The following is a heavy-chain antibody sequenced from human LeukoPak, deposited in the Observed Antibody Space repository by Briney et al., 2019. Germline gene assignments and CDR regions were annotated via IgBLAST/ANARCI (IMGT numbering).Heavy chain of an antibody. D-gene: IGHD2-2*01. CDR2: IKQDGSEK. V-gene: IGHV3-7*01. Sequence: GGSLRLSCAASGFTFSSYWMSWVRQAPGKGLEWVANIKQDGSEKYYVDSVKGRFTISRDNAKNSLYLQMNSLRAEDTAVYYCARWGCSSTSCYGGPYYFDYWGQGTLVTVSS. J-gene: IGHJ4*02. CDR3: ARWGCSSTSCYGGPYYFDY. CDR1: GFTFSSYW.